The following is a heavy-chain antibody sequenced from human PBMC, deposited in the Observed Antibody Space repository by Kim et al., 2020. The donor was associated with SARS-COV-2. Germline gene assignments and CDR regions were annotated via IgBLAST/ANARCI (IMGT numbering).Heavy chain of an antibody. V-gene: IGHV1-3*04. CDR2: INTGNGNT. CDR3: VKDLTVAGTFSYFHH. CDR1: GYTFISYA. J-gene: IGHJ1*01. Sequence: ASVKVSCKTSGYTFISYAILWVRQAPGQRLEWMGWINTGNGNTKFSQKFQGRVTFTRDTSASTAYMEMSSLRSEDTAIYYCVKDLTVAGTFSYFHHWGQG. D-gene: IGHD6-19*01.